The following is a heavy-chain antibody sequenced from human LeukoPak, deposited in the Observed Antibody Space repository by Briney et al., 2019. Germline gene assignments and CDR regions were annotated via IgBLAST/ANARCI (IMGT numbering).Heavy chain of an antibody. V-gene: IGHV3-33*05. CDR3: AKASVHVYYGMDV. D-gene: IGHD1-1*01. Sequence: PGRSLRLSCAASGFTFSNYGMHWVRQAPGKGLEWVAVISYDGSNKYYADSVKGRFTISRDNSKNTLYLQMNSLRGEDTAVYFCAKASVHVYYGMDVWGQGTTVTVSS. CDR2: ISYDGSNK. CDR1: GFTFSNYG. J-gene: IGHJ6*02.